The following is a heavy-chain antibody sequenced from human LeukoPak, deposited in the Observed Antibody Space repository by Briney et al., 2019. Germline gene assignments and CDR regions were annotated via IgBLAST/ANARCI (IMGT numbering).Heavy chain of an antibody. Sequence: GGSLRLSCAASGFTFSSYAMSWVRQVPGKGLEWVSAISGSGGSTYYADSVKGRFTISRDNSKNTLYLQINSLRAGDTAVYYCAKKKSTSLSYGMDVWGQGTTVTVSS. D-gene: IGHD2-2*01. CDR1: GFTFSSYA. J-gene: IGHJ6*02. CDR2: ISGSGGST. CDR3: AKKKSTSLSYGMDV. V-gene: IGHV3-23*01.